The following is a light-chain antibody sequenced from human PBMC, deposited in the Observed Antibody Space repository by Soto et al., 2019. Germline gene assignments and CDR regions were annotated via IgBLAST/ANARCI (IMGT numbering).Light chain of an antibody. CDR3: QHYGSPMWT. Sequence: EVVLTQSPGTLSLSPGERATLSCRASQSVASSHLAWYQQKPGQAPRLIMNGVSTRATGIPDRFSGSGSGTDFTLTISRLEPGDFAVYYCQHYGSPMWTFGHGTKVEIK. V-gene: IGKV3-20*01. CDR1: QSVASSH. CDR2: GVS. J-gene: IGKJ1*01.